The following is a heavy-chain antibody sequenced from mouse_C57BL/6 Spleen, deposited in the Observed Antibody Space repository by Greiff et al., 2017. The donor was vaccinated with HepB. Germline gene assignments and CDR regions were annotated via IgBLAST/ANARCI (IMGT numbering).Heavy chain of an antibody. D-gene: IGHD2-4*01. CDR2: IDPSDSYT. V-gene: IGHV1-50*01. CDR3: ARREITFAY. CDR1: GYTFTSYW. J-gene: IGHJ3*01. Sequence: QVQLQQPGAELVKPGASVKLSCKASGYTFTSYWMQWVKQRPGQGLEWIGEIDPSDSYTNYNQKFKGKATLTVDTSSSTAYMQLSSLTSEDSAVYYCARREITFAYWGQGTLVTVAA.